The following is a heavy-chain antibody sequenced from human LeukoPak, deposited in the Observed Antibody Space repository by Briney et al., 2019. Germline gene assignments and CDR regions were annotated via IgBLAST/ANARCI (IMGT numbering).Heavy chain of an antibody. J-gene: IGHJ6*02. CDR3: ARAITIFGVVITPLSYGMDV. V-gene: IGHV1-69*13. Sequence: ASVKVSCKASGGTFSSYAISWVRQAPGQGLEWMGGIIPIFGTANYAQKFQGRVTITADESTSTAYMELSSLRSEDTAVYYCARAITIFGVVITPLSYGMDVWGQGTTVTVSS. CDR2: IIPIFGTA. CDR1: GGTFSSYA. D-gene: IGHD3-3*01.